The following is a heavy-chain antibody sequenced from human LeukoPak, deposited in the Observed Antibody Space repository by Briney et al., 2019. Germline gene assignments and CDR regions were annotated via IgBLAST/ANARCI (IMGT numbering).Heavy chain of an antibody. V-gene: IGHV3-21*01. Sequence: PGGSLRLSCAASGFTFSSYSMNWVRQAPGKGLEWVSSISSSSSYIYYADSVKGRFTISRDNAKNSLYLQMNSLRAGDTAVYYCARLGIGGKDYWGQGTLVTVSS. D-gene: IGHD7-27*01. J-gene: IGHJ4*02. CDR3: ARLGIGGKDY. CDR2: ISSSSSYI. CDR1: GFTFSSYS.